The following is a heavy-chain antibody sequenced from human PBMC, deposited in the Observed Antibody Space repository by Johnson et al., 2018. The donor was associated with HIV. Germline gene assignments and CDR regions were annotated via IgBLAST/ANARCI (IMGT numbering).Heavy chain of an antibody. CDR2: VSYDGNIK. J-gene: IGHJ3*02. D-gene: IGHD3-10*01. CDR3: AKEAAMVQGGAFDI. V-gene: IGHV3-30*04. CDR1: GFTFSSYA. Sequence: QVQLVESGGGVVQPGRSLRLSCAASGFTFSSYAMHWVRQAPGKGLEWVALVSYDGNIKYYLDSVMGRFTISRDNSKNTLYLQMNSLRAEDTALYYCAKEAAMVQGGAFDIWGQGTMVTVSS.